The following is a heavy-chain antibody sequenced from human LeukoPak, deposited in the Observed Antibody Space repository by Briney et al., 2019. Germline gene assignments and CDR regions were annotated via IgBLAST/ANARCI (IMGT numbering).Heavy chain of an antibody. J-gene: IGHJ6*02. CDR1: GGTFGSYA. D-gene: IGHD6-19*01. CDR2: IIPIFGTA. CDR3: ARADRAVAGNYYYGMDV. Sequence: GSSVKVSCKASGGTFGSYAISWVRQAPGQGLEWMGGIIPIFGTANYAQKFQGRVTITADESTSTAYMELSSLRSEDTAVYYCARADRAVAGNYYYGMDVWGQGTTVTVSS. V-gene: IGHV1-69*01.